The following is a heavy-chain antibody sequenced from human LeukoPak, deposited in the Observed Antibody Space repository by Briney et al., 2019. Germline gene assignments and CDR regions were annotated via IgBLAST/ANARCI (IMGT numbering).Heavy chain of an antibody. V-gene: IGHV3-7*01. J-gene: IGHJ4*02. CDR1: GFTFSRYW. CDR3: AKDKSMVRELDY. CDR2: IKQDGSEK. D-gene: IGHD3-10*01. Sequence: GGSLRLSCAASGFTFSRYWMSWVRQAPGKGLEWVANIKQDGSEKYYADSVKGRFTISRDNSKNTLFLQMNSLRAEDTAVYYCAKDKSMVRELDYWGQGNLVTVSS.